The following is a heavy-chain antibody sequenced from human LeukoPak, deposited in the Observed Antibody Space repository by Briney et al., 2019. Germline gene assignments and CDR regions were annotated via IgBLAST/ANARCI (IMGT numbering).Heavy chain of an antibody. D-gene: IGHD2-2*01. V-gene: IGHV4-34*01. J-gene: IGHJ4*02. CDR3: ASGGSYCSRTSCYPRDY. CDR2: INHSGST. Sequence: PSETLSLTCAVYGGSFSGYYWSWIRQPPGKGLEWIGEINHSGSTNYNPSLKSRVTISVDTSKNQFSLKLSSVTAANTAVYYCASGGSYCSRTSCYPRDYWGQGTLVTVSS. CDR1: GGSFSGYY.